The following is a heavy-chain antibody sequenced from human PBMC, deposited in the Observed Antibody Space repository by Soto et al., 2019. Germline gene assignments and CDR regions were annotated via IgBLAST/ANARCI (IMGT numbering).Heavy chain of an antibody. CDR1: GDSISRGYY. D-gene: IGHD3-22*01. CDR3: ARTDNGGYYPH. CDR2: IYHSGTT. Sequence: SETLSLTCAVSGDSISRGYYWARIRQPPGKGLEYIGSIYHSGTTYYNPSLMSRVTISVDTSKNQFSLNLRSVTAADSAVYYCARTDNGGYYPHFGQGTLVTVSS. V-gene: IGHV4-38-2*01. J-gene: IGHJ1*01.